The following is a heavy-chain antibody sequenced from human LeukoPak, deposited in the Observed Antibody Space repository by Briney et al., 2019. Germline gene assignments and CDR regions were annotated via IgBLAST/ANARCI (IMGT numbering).Heavy chain of an antibody. V-gene: IGHV3-48*01. CDR2: ISGSSGII. CDR3: AKDQLTSSGSIYAEYFQH. Sequence: PGGSLRLSCAASGFTFNTYTMNWVRQAPGKGLEWVSYISGSSGIIDYADSVRGRFTISRDNAKNSLYLQMNSLRAEDTAVYYCAKDQLTSSGSIYAEYFQHWGQGTLVTVSS. CDR1: GFTFNTYT. D-gene: IGHD3-22*01. J-gene: IGHJ1*01.